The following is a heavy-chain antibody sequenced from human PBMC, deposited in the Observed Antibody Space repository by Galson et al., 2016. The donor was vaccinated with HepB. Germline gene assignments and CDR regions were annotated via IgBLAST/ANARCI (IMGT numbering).Heavy chain of an antibody. CDR3: AKARYASGWYGYYGLDV. CDR2: ISSSGGNT. D-gene: IGHD6-19*01. CDR1: GFTFSSYA. V-gene: IGHV3-23*01. J-gene: IGHJ6*02. Sequence: SLRLSCAASGFTFSSYAMVWVRQAPGKGLEWVSGISSSGGNTYYADSVKGRSTMSRDNAKNTLYLQVNSLRVDNTAVYYCAKARYASGWYGYYGLDVWGHGTTVTVSS.